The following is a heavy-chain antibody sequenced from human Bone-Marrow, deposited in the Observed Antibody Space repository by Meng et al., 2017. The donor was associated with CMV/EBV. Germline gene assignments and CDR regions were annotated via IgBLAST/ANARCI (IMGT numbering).Heavy chain of an antibody. CDR3: ARAKAAAGYFDY. Sequence: GGSLRLSCAASGFSFERYGINWVRQAPGKGLEWVSSISSSSSHIHYADSVKGRFTISRDNSKNTLYLQMNSLRAEDTAVYYCARAKAAAGYFDYWGQGTLVTVSS. D-gene: IGHD6-13*01. J-gene: IGHJ4*02. CDR2: ISSSSSHI. CDR1: GFSFERYG. V-gene: IGHV3-21*01.